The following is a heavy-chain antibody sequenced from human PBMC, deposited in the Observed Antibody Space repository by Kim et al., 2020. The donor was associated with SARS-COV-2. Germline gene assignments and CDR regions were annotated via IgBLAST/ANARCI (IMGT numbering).Heavy chain of an antibody. V-gene: IGHV1-2*02. CDR3: ARGSGTGQWLPPGAFDI. D-gene: IGHD6-19*01. J-gene: IGHJ3*02. Sequence: FQGRVTMTRDTSISTAYMELSRLRSDDTAVYYCARGSGTGQWLPPGAFDIWGQGTMVTVSS.